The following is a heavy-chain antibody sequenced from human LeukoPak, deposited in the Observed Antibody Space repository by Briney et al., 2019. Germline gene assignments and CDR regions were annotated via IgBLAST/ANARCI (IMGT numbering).Heavy chain of an antibody. D-gene: IGHD5-12*01. CDR2: IYYSGST. CDR3: APGGYIGYGHAFDI. V-gene: IGHV4-39*07. Sequence: PSETLSLTCTVSGASISSSTYYWGWIRQPPGKGLEWIASIYYSGSTYYNPSLKSRVTISVDTSKNHLSLILSSVTAADTAVYYCAPGGYIGYGHAFDIWGQGTMVTVSS. CDR1: GASISSSTYY. J-gene: IGHJ3*02.